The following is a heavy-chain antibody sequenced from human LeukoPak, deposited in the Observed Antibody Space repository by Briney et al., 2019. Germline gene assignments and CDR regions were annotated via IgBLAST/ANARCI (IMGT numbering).Heavy chain of an antibody. CDR3: ARLYSYGFTPHFDY. CDR2: IHSSGST. D-gene: IGHD5-18*01. Sequence: GGSLRLPCVASGSTVSYNFMSWVCQAPGKGLAWVSVIHSSGSTFYADSVRGRFTISRDNSKNTLYLQMNSLRAKDTAVYYCARLYSYGFTPHFDYWGQGTLVTVSS. J-gene: IGHJ4*02. CDR1: GSTVSYNF. V-gene: IGHV3-66*04.